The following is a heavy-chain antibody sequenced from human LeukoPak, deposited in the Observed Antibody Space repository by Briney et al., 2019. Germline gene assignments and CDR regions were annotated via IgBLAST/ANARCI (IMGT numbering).Heavy chain of an antibody. CDR1: GGSISSSSYY. CDR3: ARGLPDSNPGGAFDI. Sequence: SETLSLACTVSGGSISSSSYYWGWIRQPPGKGMERIGSIYYSGSTYYNPSLKSRVTISVDTSKNQFSLKLSSVTAADTAVYYCARGLPDSNPGGAFDIWGQGTMVTVSS. CDR2: IYYSGST. J-gene: IGHJ3*02. D-gene: IGHD1-14*01. V-gene: IGHV4-39*07.